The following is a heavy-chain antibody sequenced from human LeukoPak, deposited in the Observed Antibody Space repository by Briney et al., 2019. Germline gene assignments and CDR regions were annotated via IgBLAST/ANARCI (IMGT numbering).Heavy chain of an antibody. CDR1: GYTFNGYD. V-gene: IGHV1-8*01. D-gene: IGHD3/OR15-3a*01. Sequence: ASVKVSCKASGYTFNGYDINWVRQATGQGLEWMGWMNPNSGNTGYAQKFQGRVTMTKNNSIATVYMELSSLRSEDTAVYYCARALSWTTESYYYMDVWGKGTTVTVSS. CDR2: MNPNSGNT. CDR3: ARALSWTTESYYYMDV. J-gene: IGHJ6*03.